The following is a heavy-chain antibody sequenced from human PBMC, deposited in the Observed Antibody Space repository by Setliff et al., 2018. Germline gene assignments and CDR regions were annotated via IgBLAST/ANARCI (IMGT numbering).Heavy chain of an antibody. J-gene: IGHJ4*02. Sequence: KPSETLSLTCTVSGGSISSGSNYWSWIRQPAGKGLGWIGHIDPRGNTNYNPSLKSRVTISRDTSKNQFSLKLTSVTAADTAAYYCARSLGSGTYWGSRPYYSDYWGQGTLVTVSS. CDR2: IDPRGNT. CDR3: ARSLGSGTYWGSRPYYSDY. V-gene: IGHV4-61*09. D-gene: IGHD3-10*01. CDR1: GGSISSGSNY.